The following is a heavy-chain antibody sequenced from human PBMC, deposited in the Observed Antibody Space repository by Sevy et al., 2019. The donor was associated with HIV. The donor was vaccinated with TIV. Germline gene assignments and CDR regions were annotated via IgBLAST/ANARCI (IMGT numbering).Heavy chain of an antibody. CDR2: VHNTESA. D-gene: IGHD4-17*01. V-gene: IGHV4-61*02. J-gene: IGHJ2*01. CDR3: ARNVGDYVFRYFDL. Sequence: SETLSLTCTVSGGSISRGQFYWSWIRQPAGQGLEWIGRVHNTESAPYNPSLRNRVGMSIDTSKNQFSLVLSSVTAADTAVYYCARNVGDYVFRYFDLWGRGTLVTVSS. CDR1: GGSISRGQFY.